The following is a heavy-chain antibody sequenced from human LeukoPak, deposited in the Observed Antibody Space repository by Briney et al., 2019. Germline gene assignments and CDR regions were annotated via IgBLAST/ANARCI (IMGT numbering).Heavy chain of an antibody. CDR2: MNPNSGNT. V-gene: IGHV1-8*01. CDR1: GYTFTSYD. CDR3: AGGRGLTYYYDSSGYYYAY. J-gene: IGHJ4*02. Sequence: ASVKVSCKASGYTFTSYDINWVRQATGQGLEWMGWMNPNSGNTGYAQKFQGRVTMTRNTSIGTAYMELSSLRSEDTAVYYCAGGRGLTYYYDSSGYYYAYWGQGTLVTVSS. D-gene: IGHD3-22*01.